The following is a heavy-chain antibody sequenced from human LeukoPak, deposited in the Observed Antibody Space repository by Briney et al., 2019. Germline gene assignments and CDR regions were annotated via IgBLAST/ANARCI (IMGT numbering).Heavy chain of an antibody. Sequence: GGSLRLSCAASGFTFSSYSMNWVRQAPGKGLEWVSSISSSSSYIYYADSVKGRFTISRDNAKNSLYLQMNSLRAEVTAVYYCASDSLGDGGAFAFDYWGQGTLVTVSS. CDR2: ISSSSSYI. D-gene: IGHD4-17*01. J-gene: IGHJ4*02. CDR3: ASDSLGDGGAFAFDY. V-gene: IGHV3-21*01. CDR1: GFTFSSYS.